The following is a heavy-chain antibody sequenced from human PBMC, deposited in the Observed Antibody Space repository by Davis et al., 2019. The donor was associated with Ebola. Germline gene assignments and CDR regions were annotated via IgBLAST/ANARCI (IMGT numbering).Heavy chain of an antibody. J-gene: IGHJ4*02. CDR3: GRDVRGSSGSYDY. Sequence: PGGSLRLSCAASGFTFSSYGMHWVRQAPGKGLEWVAVISYDGSNKYYADSVKGRFTISRDNSKNPLYLQMNSLRAEDTAVYYCGRDVRGSSGSYDYWGQGTLVTVSS. CDR1: GFTFSSYG. CDR2: ISYDGSNK. V-gene: IGHV3-30*03. D-gene: IGHD6-19*01.